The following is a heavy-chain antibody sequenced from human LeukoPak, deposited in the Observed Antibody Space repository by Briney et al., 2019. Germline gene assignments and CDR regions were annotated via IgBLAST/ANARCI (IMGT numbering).Heavy chain of an antibody. V-gene: IGHV3-23*01. CDR1: GFTFDDYE. D-gene: IGHD3-10*01. Sequence: GGSLRLSCAASGFTFDDYEMSWVRQAPGQGLEWVSGISATGADTYYADSVKGRITISRDNSKNTLYLQMNSLKTEDTALYYCAKDLDGSGTYSADHWGQGTPVTVSS. CDR3: AKDLDGSGTYSADH. CDR2: ISATGADT. J-gene: IGHJ4*02.